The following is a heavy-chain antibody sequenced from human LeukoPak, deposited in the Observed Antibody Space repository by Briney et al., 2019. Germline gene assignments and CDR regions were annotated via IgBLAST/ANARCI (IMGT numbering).Heavy chain of an antibody. Sequence: SQTLSLTCTVSGDSISSSGYYWNRIRQHPGKGLEWIGYIYYSGSTYYNPSLRSRVTISVDTSKNQFSLKLSSVTAADTAVYYCARDVRGGSYSGAYWGQGTLVTVSS. CDR1: GDSISSSGYY. CDR2: IYYSGST. CDR3: ARDVRGGSYSGAY. J-gene: IGHJ4*02. V-gene: IGHV4-31*03. D-gene: IGHD1-26*01.